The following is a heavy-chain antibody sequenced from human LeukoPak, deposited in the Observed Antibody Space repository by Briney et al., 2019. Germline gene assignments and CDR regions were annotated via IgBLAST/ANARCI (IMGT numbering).Heavy chain of an antibody. D-gene: IGHD1-14*01. J-gene: IGHJ4*02. Sequence: PGGSLRLSCAASGFTVSSNYMSWVRQAPGKGLEWISYIVTSGNTIYYADSVKGRFTISRDNAKNSLYLQMNSLRDDDTAVYYCARILGLTLDYWGQGTLVTVSS. CDR1: GFTVSSNY. CDR2: IVTSGNTI. V-gene: IGHV3-48*02. CDR3: ARILGLTLDY.